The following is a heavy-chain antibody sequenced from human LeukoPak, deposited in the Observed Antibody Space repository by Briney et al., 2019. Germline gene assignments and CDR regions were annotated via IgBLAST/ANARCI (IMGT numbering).Heavy chain of an antibody. D-gene: IGHD3-22*01. CDR1: GGTFSSYA. J-gene: IGHJ6*02. V-gene: IGHV1-69*04. Sequence: ASVKVSCKASGGTFSSYAISWVRQAPGQGLEWMGRIIPILGIANYAQKFQGRVTITADKSTSTAYMELSSLRSEDTAVYYCATTFRDSSGYYYYYYGMDVWGQGTTVTVSS. CDR2: IIPILGIA. CDR3: ATTFRDSSGYYYYYYGMDV.